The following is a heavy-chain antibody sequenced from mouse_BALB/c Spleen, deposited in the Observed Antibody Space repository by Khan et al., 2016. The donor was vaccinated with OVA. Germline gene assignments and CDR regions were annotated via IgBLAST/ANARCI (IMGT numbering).Heavy chain of an antibody. V-gene: IGHV5-6*01. Sequence: EVQLLETGGDVVKPGGSLKLSCAASGFTFSTYGMSWVRQTPDKRLEWVATVSTGGHYTYYPDTVKGRFTISRANAKNTLYLQMNSLKSEDTAMFYCARLAYYYYSEGFAYWGQGTLVTVSS. CDR1: GFTFSTYG. J-gene: IGHJ3*01. D-gene: IGHD1-1*02. CDR3: ARLAYYYYSEGFAY. CDR2: VSTGGHYT.